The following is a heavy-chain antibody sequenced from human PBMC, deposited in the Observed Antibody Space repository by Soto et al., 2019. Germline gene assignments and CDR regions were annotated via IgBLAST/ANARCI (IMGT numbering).Heavy chain of an antibody. D-gene: IGHD3-10*01. CDR3: ALKSGPIDAFDI. J-gene: IGHJ3*02. Sequence: GGSLRLSCAASGFTFSSYSMNWVRQAPGKGLEWVSYISSSSSTIYYADSVKGRFTISRDNAKNSLYLQMNSLRAEDTAVYYCALKSGPIDAFDIWGQGTMVTVSS. V-gene: IGHV3-48*01. CDR2: ISSSSSTI. CDR1: GFTFSSYS.